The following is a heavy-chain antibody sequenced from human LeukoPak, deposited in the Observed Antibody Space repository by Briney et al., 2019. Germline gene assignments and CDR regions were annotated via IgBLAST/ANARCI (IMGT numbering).Heavy chain of an antibody. V-gene: IGHV4-4*02. CDR2: NYHSGST. CDR1: GGSISSSNW. Sequence: PSETLTLTCAVSGGSISSSNWRCCVRHPPGKGLEWTGENYHSGSTNYDPSVKSRVTISVDKSKNQFSLKLSSVTAADTAVYYCARYQGWGPRTFDYWGQGTLVTVSS. D-gene: IGHD2-2*01. J-gene: IGHJ4*02. CDR3: ARYQGWGPRTFDY.